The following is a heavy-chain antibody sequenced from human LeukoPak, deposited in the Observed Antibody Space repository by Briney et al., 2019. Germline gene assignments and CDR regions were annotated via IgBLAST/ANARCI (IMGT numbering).Heavy chain of an antibody. CDR3: ARDPTTVKRYFHH. CDR1: GFTFSDYY. D-gene: IGHD4-17*01. J-gene: IGHJ1*01. Sequence: RPGGSLRLSCAASGFTFSDYYMSWIRQAPGKGLEWVSYISSSGSTIYYADSVKGRFTISRDNAKNSLYLQMNSLRAEDTAVYYCARDPTTVKRYFHHWGQGTLVTVSS. V-gene: IGHV3-11*04. CDR2: ISSSGSTI.